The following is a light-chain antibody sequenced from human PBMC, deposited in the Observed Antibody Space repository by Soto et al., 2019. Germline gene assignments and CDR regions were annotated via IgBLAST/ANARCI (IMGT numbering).Light chain of an antibody. V-gene: IGKV1-27*01. J-gene: IGKJ5*01. Sequence: DIQMTQSQSSLSASVGDRVTITCRASQVIGNYLAWYQQKPGKVPKLLIYGAYTLQSGVPSRFSGSGSGADFTLTISSLQPEDVAIYYCQKYNSGLITFGQGTRLEIK. CDR1: QVIGNY. CDR2: GAY. CDR3: QKYNSGLIT.